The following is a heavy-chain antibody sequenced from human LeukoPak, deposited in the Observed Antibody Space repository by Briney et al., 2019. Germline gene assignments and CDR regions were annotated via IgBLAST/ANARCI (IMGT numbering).Heavy chain of an antibody. D-gene: IGHD6-13*01. CDR2: ISSSSSYI. J-gene: IGHJ6*02. Sequence: GGSLRLSCAASGFTFSSYSMNWVRQAPGKGLEWVSSISSSSSYIYYADSVKGRFTISRDNAKNSLYLQMNSLRAEDTAVYYCARDIFPQQLVRLRDYYYGMDVWGQGTTVTVSS. CDR3: ARDIFPQQLVRLRDYYYGMDV. CDR1: GFTFSSYS. V-gene: IGHV3-21*01.